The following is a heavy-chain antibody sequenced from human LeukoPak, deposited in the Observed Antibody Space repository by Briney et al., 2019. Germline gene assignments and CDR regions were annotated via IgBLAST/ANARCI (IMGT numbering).Heavy chain of an antibody. Sequence: GGSLRLSCAASGFIVTSNYMSWVRQAPGKGLESVSIIYSGGGTYYADSVKGRFTISRDNAKNSLYLQMNSLRAEDTAVYYCARDGYGSGSSWGQGTLVTVSS. V-gene: IGHV3-66*01. CDR3: ARDGYGSGSS. CDR1: GFIVTSNY. D-gene: IGHD3-10*01. CDR2: IYSGGGT. J-gene: IGHJ5*02.